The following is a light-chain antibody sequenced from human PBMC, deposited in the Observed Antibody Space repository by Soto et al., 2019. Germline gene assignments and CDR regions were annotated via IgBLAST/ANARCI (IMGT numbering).Light chain of an antibody. CDR3: QHYGFSPPIT. CDR2: GAS. Sequence: ETVLTQSPGTLSLSPGERATLSCRAIQTVTRNYLAWHQQKPGQTPRLLVYGASSRATGIPDRFSGSGSGTDFTLIISRLEPEDFAVYYCQHYGFSPPITFGQGTRLEIK. V-gene: IGKV3-20*01. J-gene: IGKJ5*01. CDR1: QTVTRNY.